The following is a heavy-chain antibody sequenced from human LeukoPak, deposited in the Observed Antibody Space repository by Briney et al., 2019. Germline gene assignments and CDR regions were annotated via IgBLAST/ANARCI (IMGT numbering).Heavy chain of an antibody. J-gene: IGHJ3*01. Sequence: KTSETLSLTCTVSGGSVSSTHYWGWIRQPPGKGLEWIGSIYYGGSTYYNASLRSRVTTSVDTSKNQFSPKLSSVTAADTAVYYCAKSTYYYDTFVNAFDLWGQGTVVTVSS. CDR3: AKSTYYYDTFVNAFDL. CDR2: IYYGGST. D-gene: IGHD3-22*01. CDR1: GGSVSSTHY. V-gene: IGHV4-39*07.